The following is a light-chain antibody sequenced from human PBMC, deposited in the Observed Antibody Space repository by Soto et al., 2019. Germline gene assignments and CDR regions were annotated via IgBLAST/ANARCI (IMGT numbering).Light chain of an antibody. V-gene: IGLV2-14*01. CDR1: SSDVGAYNY. CDR3: SSFTTITTWV. Sequence: QSALTQPASVCGSPGQSITISCTGTSSDVGAYNYVSWYQQHPGRAPKLLIYEVSYRPSGVSNRFSGSKSGNTAYLTISGLQAEDEADYYCSSFTTITTWVFGGGTKLTVL. J-gene: IGLJ3*02. CDR2: EVS.